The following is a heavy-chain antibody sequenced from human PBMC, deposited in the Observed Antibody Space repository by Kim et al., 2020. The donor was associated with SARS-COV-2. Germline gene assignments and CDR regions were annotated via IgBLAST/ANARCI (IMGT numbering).Heavy chain of an antibody. V-gene: IGHV3-33*01. CDR2: IWYDGSNK. J-gene: IGHJ6*02. D-gene: IGHD6-13*01. CDR3: ARDNDGSSWGRGMDV. Sequence: GGSLRPSCAASGFTFSSYGMHWVRQAPGKGLEWVAVIWYDGSNKYYADSVKGRFTISRDNSKNTLYLQMNSLRAEDTAVYYCARDNDGSSWGRGMDVWGQGTTVTVPS. CDR1: GFTFSSYG.